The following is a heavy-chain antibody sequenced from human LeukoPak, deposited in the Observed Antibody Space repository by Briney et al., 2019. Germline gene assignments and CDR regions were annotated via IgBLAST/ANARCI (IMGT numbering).Heavy chain of an antibody. V-gene: IGHV1-69*06. CDR1: GGTFSSYA. D-gene: IGHD3-10*01. CDR2: IIPIFGTA. CDR3: ARDGVLLWFGELSAANWFDP. Sequence: ASVKVSCKASGGTFSSYAISWVRQAPGQGLEWMGGIIPIFGTANYTQKFQGRVTITADKSTSTAYMELSSLRSEDTAVYYCARDGVLLWFGELSAANWFDPWGQGTLVTVSS. J-gene: IGHJ5*02.